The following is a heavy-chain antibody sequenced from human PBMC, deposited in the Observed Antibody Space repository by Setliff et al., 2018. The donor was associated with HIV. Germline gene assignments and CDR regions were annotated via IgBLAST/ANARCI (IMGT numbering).Heavy chain of an antibody. V-gene: IGHV3-11*04. J-gene: IGHJ3*02. CDR2: ISSSGSTI. D-gene: IGHD3-22*01. Sequence: LSLTCAVSGASISSGHYWSWVRQPPGKGLEWVSYISSSGSTIYYADSVKGRFTISRDNAEKSLYLQMNSLRAEDTAVYYCAREPTYYYDSSGPHDAFDIWGQGTMVTVSS. CDR3: AREPTYYYDSSGPHDAFDI. CDR1: GASISSGHY.